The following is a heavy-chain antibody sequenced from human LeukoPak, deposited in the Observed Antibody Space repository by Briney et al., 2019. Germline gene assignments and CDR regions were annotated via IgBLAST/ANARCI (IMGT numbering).Heavy chain of an antibody. J-gene: IGHJ5*02. V-gene: IGHV1-8*01. D-gene: IGHD3-10*01. CDR2: MNPNNGNT. CDR3: VRDGEGVAISVNYWFDP. Sequence: GASVKVSCKASGFRFTSYDINWVRQASGQGFEWMGWMNPNNGNTGYAQKSQGRVTMTRDTSISTAYMELRDLTSEDTAVYYCVRDGEGVAISVNYWFDPWGQGTLVTVSS. CDR1: GFRFTSYD.